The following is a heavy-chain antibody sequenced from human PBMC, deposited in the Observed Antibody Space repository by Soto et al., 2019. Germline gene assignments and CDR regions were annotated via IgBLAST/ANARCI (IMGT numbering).Heavy chain of an antibody. J-gene: IGHJ4*02. CDR2: ISAYNGNT. V-gene: IGHV1-18*01. CDR3: ARDSNDILTGYYGQYYFDY. CDR1: GYTFTSYG. Sequence: ASVQVSCKASGYTFTSYGISWVRQAPGQGLEWMGWISAYNGNTNYAQKLQGRVTMTTDTSTSTAYMELRSLRSDDTAVYYCARDSNDILTGYYGQYYFDYWGQGTLVTVSS. D-gene: IGHD3-9*01.